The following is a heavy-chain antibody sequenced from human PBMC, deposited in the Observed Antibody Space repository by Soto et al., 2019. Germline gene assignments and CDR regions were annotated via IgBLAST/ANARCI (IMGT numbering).Heavy chain of an antibody. CDR2: IYPADSDT. J-gene: IGHJ6*02. CDR1: GYSFTSYW. Sequence: GESLKISCKGSGYSFTSYWIGWVRQMPGKGREWMGIIYPADSDTRYSPSFQGQVTISADKSISTAYLQWSSLKASDTAMYYCPRQRASCSGGSCFSAENGMDVWGQGTTVTV. D-gene: IGHD2-15*01. CDR3: PRQRASCSGGSCFSAENGMDV. V-gene: IGHV5-51*01.